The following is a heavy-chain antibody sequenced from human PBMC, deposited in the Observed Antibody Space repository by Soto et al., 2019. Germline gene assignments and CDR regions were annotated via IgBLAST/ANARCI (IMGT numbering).Heavy chain of an antibody. CDR3: APPVAGRLGEGN. J-gene: IGHJ4*02. V-gene: IGHV4-34*01. D-gene: IGHD6-19*01. CDR1: GGSFSGYY. CDR2: INHSGST. Sequence: SETLSLTCAIYGGSFSGYYWSWIRQPPGKGLEWIGEINHSGSTNYNPSLKSRVTISVDTSKNQFSLKLSSVTAADTAVYYCAPPVAGRLGEGNWGQGTLVTVS.